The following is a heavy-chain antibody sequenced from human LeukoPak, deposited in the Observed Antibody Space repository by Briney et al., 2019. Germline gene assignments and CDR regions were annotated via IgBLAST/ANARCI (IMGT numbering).Heavy chain of an antibody. CDR1: GYTFTSYA. CDR3: AREEDGGSYRGGFDP. V-gene: IGHV1-3*01. D-gene: IGHD1-26*01. Sequence: GASVKVSCKASGYTFTSYAMHWVRQAPGQRLEWMGWINAGNGNTKYSQKFQGRVTITRDTSASTAYMELSSLRSEDTAVYYCAREEDGGSYRGGFDPWGQGTLVTVSS. CDR2: INAGNGNT. J-gene: IGHJ5*02.